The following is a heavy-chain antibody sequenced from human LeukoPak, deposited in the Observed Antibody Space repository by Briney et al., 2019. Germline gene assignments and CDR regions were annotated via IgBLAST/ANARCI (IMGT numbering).Heavy chain of an antibody. V-gene: IGHV4-4*07. CDR1: GGSISSYY. CDR2: IYTSGST. CDR3: ARVLHYDSSGYFLHYVKADAFDI. D-gene: IGHD3-22*01. Sequence: SETLSLTCTVSGGSISSYYWSWIRQPAGKGLEWIGRIYTSGSTNYNPSLKSRVTMSVDTSKNQFSLKLSSVTAADTAVYYCARVLHYDSSGYFLHYVKADAFDIWGQGTMVTVSS. J-gene: IGHJ3*02.